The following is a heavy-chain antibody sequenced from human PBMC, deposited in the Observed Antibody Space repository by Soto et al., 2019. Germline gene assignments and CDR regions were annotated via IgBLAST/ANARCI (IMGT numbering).Heavy chain of an antibody. CDR1: GSTFSSYA. D-gene: IGHD6-19*01. V-gene: IGHV1-69*01. J-gene: IGHJ6*02. Sequence: QVQLMQSGAEVKKPGSSVKVSCKASGSTFSSYAISWLRQAPGQGLEWMGGIIPIFGTANYAQKFQGRVTITGDESPGTAYMELRSLRSEDTAVYYCASRIAGAGTYYYYGMDVWGQGTTVTVSS. CDR3: ASRIAGAGTYYYYGMDV. CDR2: IIPIFGTA.